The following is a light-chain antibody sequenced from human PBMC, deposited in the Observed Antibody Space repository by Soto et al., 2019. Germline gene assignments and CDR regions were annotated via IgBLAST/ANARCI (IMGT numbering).Light chain of an antibody. CDR2: EVS. J-gene: IGLJ1*01. CDR1: SSDVGGYNY. CDR3: SSYAGSIGYV. Sequence: QSVLIQPPSASGSPGQSVTISCTGTSSDVGGYNYVSWYQQHPGKAPKLMINEVSKRPSGVPDRFSGSKSGNTASLTVSGLQAEDEADYYCSSYAGSIGYVFGTGTKVTVL. V-gene: IGLV2-8*01.